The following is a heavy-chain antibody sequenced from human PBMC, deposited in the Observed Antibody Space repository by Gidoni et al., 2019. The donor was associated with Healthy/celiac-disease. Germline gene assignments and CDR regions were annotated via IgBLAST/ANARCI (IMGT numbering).Heavy chain of an antibody. CDR2: IKQDGSEK. V-gene: IGHV3-7*01. CDR1: GFTFSSYW. CDR3: ARDCSSTSCYGDPFDY. J-gene: IGHJ4*02. D-gene: IGHD2-2*01. Sequence: EVQLVESGGGLVQPGGSLRLSCAASGFTFSSYWMGWVRQATGKGLEWVANIKQDGSEKYYVDSVKGRFTISRDNAKNSLYLQMNSLRAEDTAVYYCARDCSSTSCYGDPFDYWGQGTLVTVSS.